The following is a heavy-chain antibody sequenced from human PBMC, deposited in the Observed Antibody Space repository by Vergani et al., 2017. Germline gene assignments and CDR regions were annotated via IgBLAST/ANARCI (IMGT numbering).Heavy chain of an antibody. J-gene: IGHJ5*02. V-gene: IGHV3-20*04. CDR3: ARALIVSVDWFDP. CDR1: GFIFDSNG. D-gene: IGHD2-21*01. CDR2: INWNGDNT. Sequence: EVKLVESGGGLVRPGGSLRLSCAGNGFIFDSNGMSWVRQVPGKGLERVSGINWNGDNTGYADSVKGRFTISRDNAKNSLYLQMNSLRVEDTALYYCARALIVSVDWFDPWGQGTLVTVSS.